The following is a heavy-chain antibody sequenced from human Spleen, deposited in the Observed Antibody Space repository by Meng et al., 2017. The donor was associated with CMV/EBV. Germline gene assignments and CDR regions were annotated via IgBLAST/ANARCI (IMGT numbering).Heavy chain of an antibody. CDR2: ISSSGSIT. CDR3: ARHPPRLPGAHAYYGMDV. V-gene: IGHV3-11*04. D-gene: IGHD2-2*01. CDR1: GFTFSDYY. J-gene: IGHJ6*02. Sequence: GESMKISCAASGFTFSDYYMTWIRQAPGKGLEWVSYISSSGSITKYLDSVKGRFTISRDNAKNSLFLQMNSLRAEDTAVYYCARHPPRLPGAHAYYGMDVWGQGTTVTVSS.